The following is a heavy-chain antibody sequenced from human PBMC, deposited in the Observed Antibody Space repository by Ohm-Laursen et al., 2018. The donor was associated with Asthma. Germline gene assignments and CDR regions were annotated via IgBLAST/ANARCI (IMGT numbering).Heavy chain of an antibody. D-gene: IGHD1/OR15-1a*01. CDR3: AISLTTPGAFDI. V-gene: IGHV3-23*01. J-gene: IGHJ3*02. CDR2: IFGSTGT. CDR1: GFTFSSYA. Sequence: SLRLSCSASGFTFSSYAMIWVRQAPGKGLDWVSVIFGSTGTNYADSVKGRFTISRDNSKNTIYLQMNSLRAEDTAVYYCAISLTTPGAFDIWGQGTMITVSS.